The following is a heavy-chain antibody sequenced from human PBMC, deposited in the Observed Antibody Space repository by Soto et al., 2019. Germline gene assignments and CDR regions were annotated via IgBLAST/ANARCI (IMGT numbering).Heavy chain of an antibody. J-gene: IGHJ5*01. CDR2: IIGSGTAT. Sequence: GGSLTVSCAAAGVTCNKYAMNWVRQAPGKRLEWVSSIIGSGTATYYADSVKGRFTISRDNSKNTLYLQMNSLRVEDTAVYYCAKGSLGSCGGVRCYWFDSWGQGTLVTVSS. CDR3: AKGSLGSCGGVRCYWFDS. D-gene: IGHD2-21*01. V-gene: IGHV3-23*01. CDR1: GVTCNKYA.